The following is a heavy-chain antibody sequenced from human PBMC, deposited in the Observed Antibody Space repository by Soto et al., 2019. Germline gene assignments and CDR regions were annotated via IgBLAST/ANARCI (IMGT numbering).Heavy chain of an antibody. Sequence: QVQLQQWGAGLLKPSETLSLTCAVYGGSFSGYYWSWIRQPPGKGLEWIGEINHSGSTNYNPSLKRRVTISVDTSKHQFSLKLSSVTAADTAVYYCARGRIWGSYRSGSGAFDIWGQGTMVTVSS. CDR2: INHSGST. V-gene: IGHV4-34*01. CDR3: ARGRIWGSYRSGSGAFDI. D-gene: IGHD3-16*02. CDR1: GGSFSGYY. J-gene: IGHJ3*02.